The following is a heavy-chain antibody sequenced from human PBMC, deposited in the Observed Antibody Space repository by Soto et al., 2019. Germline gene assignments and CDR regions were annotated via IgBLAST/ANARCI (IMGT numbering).Heavy chain of an antibody. CDR1: GGTFSSYA. CDR2: IIPIFGTA. V-gene: IGHV1-69*01. CDR3: ARETPVLAVAGTALGY. D-gene: IGHD6-19*01. Sequence: QVQLVQSGAEVKKPGSSVKVSCKASGGTFSSYAISWVRQAPGQGLEWMGGIIPIFGTANYAQKFQGRVTITADESTSTAYMELSSLRSEDTAVYYCARETPVLAVAGTALGYWGQGTLVTVSS. J-gene: IGHJ4*02.